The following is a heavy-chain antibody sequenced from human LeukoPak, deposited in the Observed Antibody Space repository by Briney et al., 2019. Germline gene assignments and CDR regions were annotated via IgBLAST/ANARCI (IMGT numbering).Heavy chain of an antibody. Sequence: PSETLSLTCAVYGGSFSGYYWSWIRQPPGKGLEWIGEINHSGSTNYNPSLKSRVTISVDTSKNQFSLKLSSVTAADTAVYYCASRMDVWGKETTATVSS. V-gene: IGHV4-34*01. CDR3: ASRMDV. J-gene: IGHJ6*04. CDR2: INHSGST. CDR1: GGSFSGYY.